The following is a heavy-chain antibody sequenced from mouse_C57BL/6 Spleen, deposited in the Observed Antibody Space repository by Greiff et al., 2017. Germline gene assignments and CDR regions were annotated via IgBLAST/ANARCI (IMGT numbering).Heavy chain of an antibody. Sequence: QVQLKESGAELARPGDSVKLSCKASGYTFTSYTLHWVKQRPGQGLEWIGYINPSSGNTKYNQKFKNKATLTADKSSSTAYMQLSSLTSEDSAVYYCARCVPHAFDYWGQGTTLTVSS. CDR1: GYTFTSYT. V-gene: IGHV1-4*01. CDR3: ARCVPHAFDY. J-gene: IGHJ2*01. CDR2: INPSSGNT. D-gene: IGHD5-1*01.